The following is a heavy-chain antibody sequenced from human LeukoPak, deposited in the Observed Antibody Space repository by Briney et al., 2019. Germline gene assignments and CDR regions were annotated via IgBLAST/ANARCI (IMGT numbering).Heavy chain of an antibody. CDR3: ANEIRPNDY. Sequence: PGGSLRLSCEASGLSLSNYPMHWVRQAPGKGLEWITLITYDGAFDGGKTYYADSVKGRFTVSRDKSKNTLFLQMNSLRAEDTAVYYCANEIRPNDYWGQGTLVTVSS. CDR2: ITYDGAFDGGKT. CDR1: GLSLSNYP. J-gene: IGHJ4*02. V-gene: IGHV3-30*07. D-gene: IGHD4-17*01.